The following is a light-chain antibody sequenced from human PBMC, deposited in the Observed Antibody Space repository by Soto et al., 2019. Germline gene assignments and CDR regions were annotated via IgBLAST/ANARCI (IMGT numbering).Light chain of an antibody. CDR1: SSNIGSNT. J-gene: IGLJ7*01. V-gene: IGLV1-44*01. Sequence: QSVLTQPPSASGSPGQRVTISCSGSSSNIGSNTVSWYQQLPGTAPKLLIYNNNQRPSGVPDRFSGSKSGTSASLAISGLQSEDEADYDCAAWHDTLNGPVFGGGTQLTVL. CDR3: AAWHDTLNGPV. CDR2: NNN.